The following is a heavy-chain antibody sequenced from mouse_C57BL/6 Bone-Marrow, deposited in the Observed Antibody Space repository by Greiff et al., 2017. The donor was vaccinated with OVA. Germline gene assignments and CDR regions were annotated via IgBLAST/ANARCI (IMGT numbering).Heavy chain of an antibody. V-gene: IGHV14-3*01. CDR1: GFNIKNTY. Sequence: EVQLQQSVAELVRPGASVKLSCTASGFNIKNTYMHWVKQRPEQGLEWIGRIDPANGNPKYAPKFQGKATITADTSSNTAYLQLSSLTSEDTAIYYCANYYDYDGPGGVLMDYWGQGTSVTVSS. CDR3: ANYYDYDGPGGVLMDY. D-gene: IGHD2-4*01. J-gene: IGHJ4*01. CDR2: IDPANGNP.